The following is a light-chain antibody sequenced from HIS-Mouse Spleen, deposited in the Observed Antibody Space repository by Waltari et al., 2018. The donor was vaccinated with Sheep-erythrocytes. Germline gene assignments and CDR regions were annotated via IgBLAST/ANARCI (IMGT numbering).Light chain of an antibody. CDR3: CSYAGSSTPWV. J-gene: IGLJ3*02. Sequence: QSALTQPASVSGSPGQSITISCTGTSSDVGRYNLVSWYQQRPGKAPKLMIYEGSKRPSGVSNRFSGSKSGNTASLTISGLQAEDEADYSCCSYAGSSTPWVFGGGTKLTVL. CDR1: SSDVGRYNL. V-gene: IGLV2-23*01. CDR2: EGS.